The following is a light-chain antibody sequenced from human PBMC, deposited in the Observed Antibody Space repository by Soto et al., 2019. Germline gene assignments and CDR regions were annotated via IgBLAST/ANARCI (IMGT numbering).Light chain of an antibody. V-gene: IGLV2-14*01. J-gene: IGLJ1*01. CDR3: ISYTGSSTSYV. Sequence: QSALTQPASVSGSPGQSITISFSGSSSDFCSYDHVAWYQQFPGKTPKLMIYEVSNRPSGVSSRFSGSKSGNTASLTISGLQAEDEADYYCISYTGSSTSYVFGSGTKVTAL. CDR1: SSDFCSYDH. CDR2: EVS.